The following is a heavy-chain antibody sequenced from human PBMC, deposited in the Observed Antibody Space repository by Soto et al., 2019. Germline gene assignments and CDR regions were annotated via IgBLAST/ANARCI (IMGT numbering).Heavy chain of an antibody. V-gene: IGHV1-18*04. CDR1: GYPFISYA. CDR2: ISTYNGNT. CDR3: ARDSQVEWLVRPYYGLDV. Sequence: ASVNVSCKASGYPFISYAINWVRQAPGQGPEWMGRISTYNGNTDYAQNFQGRVTMTTDTSTSTAYMDLTTLSADDTAVYYCARDSQVEWLVRPYYGLDVWGQGTTVTVSS. J-gene: IGHJ6*02. D-gene: IGHD6-19*01.